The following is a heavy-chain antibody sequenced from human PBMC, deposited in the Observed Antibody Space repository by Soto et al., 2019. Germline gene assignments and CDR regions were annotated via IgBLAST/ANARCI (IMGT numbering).Heavy chain of an antibody. CDR2: MEYRGT. Sequence: QVHLQESRPGLVKPSETLSLTCTVSGASLSSYYWSWVRQPPGKGLEWIGYMEYRGTKNTPALKSRVTLSMDTTKNQFSLKLSSVTAADTAVYYCARDQPGSTVFDRSFDIWGEGTMVTVSS. J-gene: IGHJ3*02. CDR3: ARDQPGSTVFDRSFDI. D-gene: IGHD1-26*01. CDR1: GASLSSYY. V-gene: IGHV4-59*01.